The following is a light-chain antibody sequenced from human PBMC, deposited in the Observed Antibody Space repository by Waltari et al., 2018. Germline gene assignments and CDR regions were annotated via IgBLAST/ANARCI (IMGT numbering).Light chain of an antibody. CDR2: GAS. CDR1: QSLSRN. J-gene: IGKJ2*01. CDR3: QQYNNWPFT. Sequence: EIVMTQSPATLSVSPGERATLSCRASQSLSRNLAWYQQKPGQAPRLLIYGASTRATAIPARFSGSGSGTEFTLTISSLQSEDFAVYYCQQYNNWPFTFGQGTKLEIK. V-gene: IGKV3-15*01.